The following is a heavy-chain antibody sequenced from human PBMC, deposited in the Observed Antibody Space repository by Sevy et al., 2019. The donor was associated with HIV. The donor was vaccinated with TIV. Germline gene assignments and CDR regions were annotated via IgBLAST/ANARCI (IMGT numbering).Heavy chain of an antibody. CDR3: MRNGGAFDNGFDP. J-gene: IGHJ5*02. D-gene: IGHD2-8*01. V-gene: IGHV3-48*03. CDR2: ISSSGSSI. Sequence: GGSLRLSCTASGFTFSSYDMNWVRQAPGKALEWVSKISSSGSSIYYADSVKGRFTISRDNAKNSLNLQMNSLRAEDTAVYYCMRNGGAFDNGFDPWGQGTLVTVSS. CDR1: GFTFSSYD.